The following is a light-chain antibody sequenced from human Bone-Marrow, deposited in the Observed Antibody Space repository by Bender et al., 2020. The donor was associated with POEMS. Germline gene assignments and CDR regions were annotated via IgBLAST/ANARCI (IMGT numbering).Light chain of an antibody. CDR2: DVN. CDR1: SSDVGYYNF. CDR3: CSYAGSYSLV. V-gene: IGLV2-11*01. J-gene: IGLJ2*01. Sequence: QSALTQPRSVSGSPGQSVTISCTGTSSDVGYYNFVSWYQQHPGRAPKVIIFDVNQRPSGVPDRLSGSKSGNTASLTISGLQTEDEADYYCCSYAGSYSLVFGGGTKVTVL.